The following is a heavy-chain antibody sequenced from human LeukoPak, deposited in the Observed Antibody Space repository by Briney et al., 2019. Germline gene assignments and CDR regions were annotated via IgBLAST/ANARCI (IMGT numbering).Heavy chain of an antibody. Sequence: ASVKVSCKASGYAFTGYYMHWVRQAPGQGLEWMGWINPNSGGTNYAQKFQGRVTMTRDTSISTAYMELSSLRSEDTAVYYCAREVAATPGGWFDPWGQGTLVTVSS. D-gene: IGHD2-15*01. CDR1: GYAFTGYY. V-gene: IGHV1-2*02. J-gene: IGHJ5*02. CDR2: INPNSGGT. CDR3: AREVAATPGGWFDP.